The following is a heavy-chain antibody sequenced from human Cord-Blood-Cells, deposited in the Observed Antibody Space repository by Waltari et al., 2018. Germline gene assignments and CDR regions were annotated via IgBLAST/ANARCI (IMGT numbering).Heavy chain of an antibody. Sequence: QITLKESGPTLVKPTQTLTLTCTFPGFQLSTSGVGVGWIRQPPGKALEWLALIYWNDDKRYSPSLKSRLTITKDTSKNQVVLTMTNMDPVDTATYYCAHSSPDFWSGYYTEYFQHWGQGTLVTVSS. CDR3: AHSSPDFWSGYYTEYFQH. J-gene: IGHJ1*01. D-gene: IGHD3-3*01. CDR2: IYWNDDK. V-gene: IGHV2-5*01. CDR1: GFQLSTSGVG.